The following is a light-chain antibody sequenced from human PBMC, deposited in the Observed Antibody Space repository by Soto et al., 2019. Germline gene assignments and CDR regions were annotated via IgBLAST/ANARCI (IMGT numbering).Light chain of an antibody. CDR2: LGS. J-gene: IGKJ1*01. CDR1: QSLLHSNGYNY. V-gene: IGKV2-28*01. Sequence: DIVMTQSPLSLSVTPGEPASISCRSSQSLLHSNGYNYLDWYLQKPGQSPHLLIYLGSNRASGVPDRFSGSGSGTDFTLKISRVEAEDVGVYYCMQALQTPPWTFGQGTKVEIK. CDR3: MQALQTPPWT.